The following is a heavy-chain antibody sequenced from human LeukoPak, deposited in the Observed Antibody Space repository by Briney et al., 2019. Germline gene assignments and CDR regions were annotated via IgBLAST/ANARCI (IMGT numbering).Heavy chain of an antibody. CDR2: IIPIFGTA. CDR1: GYPFSAHF. CDR3: ARGPNGDYYYGMDV. D-gene: IGHD2-8*01. Sequence: ASVRVSCKASGYPFSAHFLNWVRQAPGQGLEWMGGIIPIFGTANYAQKFQGRVTITADESTSTAYMELSSLRSEDTAVYYCARGPNGDYYYGMDVWGQGTTVTVSS. V-gene: IGHV1-69*13. J-gene: IGHJ6*02.